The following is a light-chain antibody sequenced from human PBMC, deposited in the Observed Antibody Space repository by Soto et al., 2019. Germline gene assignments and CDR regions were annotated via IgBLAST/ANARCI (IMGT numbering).Light chain of an antibody. Sequence: QSVLTQPASVSGSPGQSITISCTGSSTDVGGYNYVSWYQLHPGKAPKLMIYEVSNRPSGVSNRFSGSKSANTAALTISGLQAEDEADYYCASYTSSTSYVFGTGTKLTVL. CDR3: ASYTSSTSYV. V-gene: IGLV2-14*01. CDR2: EVS. J-gene: IGLJ1*01. CDR1: STDVGGYNY.